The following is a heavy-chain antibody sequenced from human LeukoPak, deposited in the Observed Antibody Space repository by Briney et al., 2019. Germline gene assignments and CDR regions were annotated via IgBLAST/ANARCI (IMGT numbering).Heavy chain of an antibody. CDR1: GGSISSSSYY. J-gene: IGHJ4*02. V-gene: IGHV4-39*01. CDR2: IYYSGST. Sequence: PSETLSLTCNVSGGSISSSSYYWGWIRQPPGKGLEWIGNIYYSGSTYYNPSLKSRVTISVDTSKNQFSLKLSSVTAADTAVYYCARHRGYSDYWGQGTLVTVSS. CDR3: ARHRGYSDY. D-gene: IGHD5-18*01.